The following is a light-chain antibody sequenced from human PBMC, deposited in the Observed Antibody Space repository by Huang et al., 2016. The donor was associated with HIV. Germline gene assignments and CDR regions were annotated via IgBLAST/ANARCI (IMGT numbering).Light chain of an antibody. J-gene: IGKJ4*01. V-gene: IGKV1-39*01. Sequence: DIQMTQSPSSLSASVGARVTITCRASQSIGTDLNWYQQRPGKGPTLLIYAASNLQSDVPSRFSGSGSGTDFTLTITSLQPEDFATYHCQQTYSAPLTFGGGTKVEIK. CDR3: QQTYSAPLT. CDR1: QSIGTD. CDR2: AAS.